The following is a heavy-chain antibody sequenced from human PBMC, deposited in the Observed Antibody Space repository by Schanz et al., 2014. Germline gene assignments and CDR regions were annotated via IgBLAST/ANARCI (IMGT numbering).Heavy chain of an antibody. Sequence: QDQLLQSGAAVKKPGPSVRVSCKASGGTLDTYKIAWVRQVPGQGLEWMGGIIPFLAVSNYAQDFQGRVTFTADRATSTVHMDLRSLRSEDTGLYYCTRAGRGYAYPLNSYPMDVWGQGPSVIVSS. J-gene: IGHJ6*01. CDR1: GGTLDTYK. CDR2: IIPFLAVS. D-gene: IGHD3-16*01. CDR3: TRAGRGYAYPLNSYPMDV. V-gene: IGHV1-69*02.